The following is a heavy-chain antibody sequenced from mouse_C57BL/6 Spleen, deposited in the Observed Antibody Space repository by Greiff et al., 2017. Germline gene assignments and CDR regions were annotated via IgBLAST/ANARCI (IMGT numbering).Heavy chain of an antibody. D-gene: IGHD2-3*01. V-gene: IGHV3-6*01. CDR1: GYSITSGYY. CDR2: ISYDGSN. J-gene: IGHJ4*01. CDR3: ARDRIYDGYYGAMDY. Sequence: EVHLVESGPGLVKPSQSLSLTCSVTGYSITSGYYWNWIRQFPGNKLEWMGYISYDGSNNYNPSLKNRISITRDTSKNQFFLKLNSVTTEDTATYYCARDRIYDGYYGAMDYWGQGTSVTVSS.